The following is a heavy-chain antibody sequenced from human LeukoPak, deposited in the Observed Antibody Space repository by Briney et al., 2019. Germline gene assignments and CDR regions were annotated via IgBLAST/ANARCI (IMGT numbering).Heavy chain of an antibody. CDR2: ISAYNGNT. D-gene: IGHD2-2*01. J-gene: IGHJ4*02. CDR3: ARDGGYCSSTSCYALNY. CDR1: GYTFTSYA. V-gene: IGHV1-18*01. Sequence: GASVKVSCKTPGYTFTSYAISWVRQAPGQGLEWMGWISAYNGNTNYAQKLQGRVTMTTDTSTSTAYMELRSLRSDDTAVYYCARDGGYCSSTSCYALNYWGQGTLVTVSS.